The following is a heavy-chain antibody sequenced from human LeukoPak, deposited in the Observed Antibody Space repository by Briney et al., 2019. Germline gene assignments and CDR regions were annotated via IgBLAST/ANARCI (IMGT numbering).Heavy chain of an antibody. CDR3: ARDRWLRLPDI. J-gene: IGHJ3*02. V-gene: IGHV3-30-3*01. D-gene: IGHD5-12*01. CDR2: ISYDGNIK. CDR1: GFAFSTYA. Sequence: PGVSLRLSCAASGFAFSTYAIQWVRQAPGKGLEWVALISYDGNIKFYADSVKGRSTISRDNSNNTVSLQMNSLRAEDTAVYYCARDRWLRLPDIWGQGTMVTVSS.